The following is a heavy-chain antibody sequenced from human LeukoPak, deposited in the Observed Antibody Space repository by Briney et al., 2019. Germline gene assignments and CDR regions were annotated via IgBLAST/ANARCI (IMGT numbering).Heavy chain of an antibody. D-gene: IGHD5-24*01. J-gene: IGHJ4*02. Sequence: PSETLSLTCAVSGYSISSGYYWGWIRQPPGKGLEWIGSIYHSGSTYYNPSLKCRVTISVDTSKNQFSLKLSSVTAADTAVYYCARELAEMATVRDRGGIDYWGQGTLVTVSS. CDR2: IYHSGST. V-gene: IGHV4-38-2*02. CDR1: GYSISSGYY. CDR3: ARELAEMATVRDRGGIDY.